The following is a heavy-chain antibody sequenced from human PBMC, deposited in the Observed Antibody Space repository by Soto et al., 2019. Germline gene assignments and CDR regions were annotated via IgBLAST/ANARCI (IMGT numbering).Heavy chain of an antibody. J-gene: IGHJ5*01. CDR2: IYYSGST. Sequence: PSETLSLTCTVSGGSISRDSYYWGWIRQPPGKGLEWIGSIYYSGSTYYNPSLKSRVTVSVDTSKNQFSLKLSSVTAADTAVYYCARHVYEFDHGDNSWFDSRYQGILVTGSS. V-gene: IGHV4-39*01. CDR3: ARHVYEFDHGDNSWFDS. CDR1: GGSISRDSYY. D-gene: IGHD4-4*01.